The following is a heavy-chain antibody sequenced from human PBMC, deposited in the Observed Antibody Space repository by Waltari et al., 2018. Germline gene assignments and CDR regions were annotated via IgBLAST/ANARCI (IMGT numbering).Heavy chain of an antibody. CDR1: GVACNNDW. V-gene: IGHV3-15*07. CDR3: TQIALWFGDPVDY. J-gene: IGHJ4*02. D-gene: IGHD3-10*01. CDR2: IKSDTYGGTT. Sequence: EVQLVESGGGLVEPGGAVRLSCGASGVACNNDWMHWVRQAPGNGLEWLGRIKSDTYGGTTDYAAPVKGRFTISRYDSKNTLYLQMNSLKTEDTAVYYCTQIALWFGDPVDYWGQGTLVTVSA.